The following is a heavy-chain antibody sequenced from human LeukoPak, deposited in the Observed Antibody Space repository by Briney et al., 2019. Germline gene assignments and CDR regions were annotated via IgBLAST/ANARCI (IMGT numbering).Heavy chain of an antibody. CDR1: GFTFSSYS. CDR2: ISSSSSTI. J-gene: IGHJ4*02. Sequence: GGSLRLSCAASGFTFSSYSINWVRQAPGKGLEWVSYISSSSSTIYNADSVKGRFTISRDNAKNSLYLQMNSLRAEDTAVYYCASRGSYGYSDYWGQGTLVTVSS. CDR3: ASRGSYGYSDY. V-gene: IGHV3-48*04. D-gene: IGHD5-18*01.